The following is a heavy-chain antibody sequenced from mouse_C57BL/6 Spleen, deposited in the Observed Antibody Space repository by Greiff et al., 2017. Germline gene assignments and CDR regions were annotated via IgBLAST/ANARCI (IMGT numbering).Heavy chain of an antibody. CDR3: ARDYNWDGTLDY. CDR1: GFTFSDYY. Sequence: EVKLVESEGGLVQPGSSMKLSCTASGFTFSDYYMAWVRQVPEKGLEWVANINYDGSSTYYLDSLKSRFIISRDNAKNILYLQMSSLKSEDTATYYCARDYNWDGTLDYWGQGTTLTVSS. CDR2: INYDGSST. V-gene: IGHV5-16*01. D-gene: IGHD4-1*02. J-gene: IGHJ2*01.